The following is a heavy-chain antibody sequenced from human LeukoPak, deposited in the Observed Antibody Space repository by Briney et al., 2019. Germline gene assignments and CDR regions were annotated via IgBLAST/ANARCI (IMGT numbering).Heavy chain of an antibody. CDR3: STGGYYFDY. V-gene: IGHV3-15*01. CDR2: IKSKPDGETT. Sequence: PGGSLRLTCAASGFTFSNAWMNWVRQAPGKGLEWVGRIKSKPDGETTDYAAPVKGRFTISRDDSQNTVYVQMSSLRTEDTAVYYCSTGGYYFDYWGQGTLVTVSS. J-gene: IGHJ4*02. CDR1: GFTFSNAW. D-gene: IGHD3-10*01.